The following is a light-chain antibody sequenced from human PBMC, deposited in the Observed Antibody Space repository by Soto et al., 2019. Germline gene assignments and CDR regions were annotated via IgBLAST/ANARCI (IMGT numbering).Light chain of an antibody. CDR3: MQGTHWPPIT. V-gene: IGKV2-30*01. CDR1: QSLVYSDGNIY. J-gene: IGKJ5*01. Sequence: DVVLTQSPLSLPVTLGQPASISCRSTQSLVYSDGNIYLNWFQQRTGQSPRRLIYKVSNRGSGGPDRFSGSGSGTDFTLKISRVEAEDVGVYYCMQGTHWPPITFGQGTRLEIK. CDR2: KVS.